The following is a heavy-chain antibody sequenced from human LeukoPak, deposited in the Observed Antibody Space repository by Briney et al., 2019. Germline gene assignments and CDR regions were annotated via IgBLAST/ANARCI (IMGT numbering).Heavy chain of an antibody. J-gene: IGHJ5*02. CDR1: GFTFSSYW. CDR2: IKSDGSTT. CDR3: ARGGRSNYYDSSGPNWFDP. Sequence: PGGSLRLSCAASGFTFSSYWMHWVRQAPGKGLVWVSRIKSDGSTTTYADSVKGRFTISRDNAKNTLYLQMNSLRAEDTAVYYCARGGRSNYYDSSGPNWFDPWGQGTLVTVSS. D-gene: IGHD3-22*01. V-gene: IGHV3-74*01.